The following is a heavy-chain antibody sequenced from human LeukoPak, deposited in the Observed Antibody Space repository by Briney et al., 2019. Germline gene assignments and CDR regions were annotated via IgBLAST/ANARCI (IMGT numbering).Heavy chain of an antibody. Sequence: PGGSLRLSCRGSEFTFGDYALNWVRQAPGKGLEWIGFIRSRSYGGTTKYAASLKGRFTISRDDSKNIAYLEVNGLKTEDTAVYFCTRDNGYGYYYFENWGQGTLVTVS. CDR2: IRSRSYGGTT. D-gene: IGHD5-18*01. J-gene: IGHJ4*02. V-gene: IGHV3-49*04. CDR1: EFTFGDYA. CDR3: TRDNGYGYYYFEN.